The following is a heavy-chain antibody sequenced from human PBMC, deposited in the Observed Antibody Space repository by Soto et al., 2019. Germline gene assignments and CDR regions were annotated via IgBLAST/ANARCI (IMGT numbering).Heavy chain of an antibody. CDR2: INHSGST. CDR1: GGSFSGYY. V-gene: IGHV4-34*01. D-gene: IGHD6-6*01. J-gene: IGHJ6*02. CDR3: AREPRRSYYYYYGMDV. Sequence: SETLSLTCAVYGGSFSGYYWSWIRQPPGKGLEWIGEINHSGSTNYNPSLKSRVTISVDTSKNQFSLKLGSVTAADTAVYYCAREPRRSYYYYYGMDVWGQGTTVTVSS.